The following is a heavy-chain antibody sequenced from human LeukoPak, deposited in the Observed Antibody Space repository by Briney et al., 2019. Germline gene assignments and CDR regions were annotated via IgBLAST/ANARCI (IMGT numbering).Heavy chain of an antibody. CDR2: ISGSGGST. CDR3: AKDHRRYDFWSGYRD. CDR1: GFTFSSYA. V-gene: IGHV3-23*01. Sequence: GGSLRLSCAASGFTFSSYAMSWVRQAPGKGLEWVSAISGSGGSTYYADSVKGRFTISRDNSKNTLYLQMNSLRAEGTAVYYCAKDHRRYDFWSGYRDWGQGTLVTVSS. J-gene: IGHJ4*02. D-gene: IGHD3-3*01.